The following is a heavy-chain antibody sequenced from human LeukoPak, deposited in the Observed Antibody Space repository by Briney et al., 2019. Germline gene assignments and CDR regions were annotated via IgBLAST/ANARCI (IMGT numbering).Heavy chain of an antibody. CDR1: GFTFSSYS. CDR3: AREFMVRGAGDWFDP. V-gene: IGHV3-21*04. CDR2: ISSSSSYI. J-gene: IGHJ5*02. Sequence: GGSLRLSCAASGFTFSSYSMNWVRQAPGKGLEWVSSISSSSSYIYYADSVKGRFTISRDNAKNSLYLQMNSLRAEDTAVYYCAREFMVRGAGDWFDPWGQGTLVTVSS. D-gene: IGHD3-10*01.